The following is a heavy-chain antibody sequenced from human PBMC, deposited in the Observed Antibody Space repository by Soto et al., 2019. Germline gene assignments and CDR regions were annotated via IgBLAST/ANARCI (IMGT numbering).Heavy chain of an antibody. V-gene: IGHV3-15*01. Sequence: EVQLVESGGGLVIPGGSLRLSCAGSGFTFSNAWLSWVRQAPGKGLEWVGRIKSKTDGGTTDYTAPVKGRFTISRDDSKNTLYLQMNSLKIEDTAVYYCTTGSTSTKNYWGQGTLVTVSS. CDR3: TTGSTSTKNY. CDR2: IKSKTDGGTT. D-gene: IGHD6-6*01. J-gene: IGHJ4*02. CDR1: GFTFSNAW.